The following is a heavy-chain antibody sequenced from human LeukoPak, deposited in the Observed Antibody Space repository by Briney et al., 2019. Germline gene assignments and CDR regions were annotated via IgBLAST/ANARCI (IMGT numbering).Heavy chain of an antibody. J-gene: IGHJ3*02. Sequence: PGGSLRLYCAASGFTFSSYGMHWVRQAPGKGLEWVAVIWYDGSNKYYADSVKGRFTISRDNSKNTLYLQMNSLRAEDTAVYYCARVGGDSPFDDAFDIWGQGTMVTVSS. CDR2: IWYDGSNK. CDR1: GFTFSSYG. CDR3: ARVGGDSPFDDAFDI. V-gene: IGHV3-33*01. D-gene: IGHD3-16*01.